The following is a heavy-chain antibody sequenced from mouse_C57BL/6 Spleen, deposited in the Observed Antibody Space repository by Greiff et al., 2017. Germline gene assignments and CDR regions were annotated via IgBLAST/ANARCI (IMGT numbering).Heavy chain of an antibody. CDR3: ARDYVSSYPPFDV. Sequence: VQLQQSGAELARPGASVKMSCKASGYTFTSYTMHWVNQRPGQGLEWIGYINPSRGYTKYNQKFKDKATLTADKSSSTAYMQLSSLTSEDSAVYYCARDYVSSYPPFDVWGPGTTLTVSS. V-gene: IGHV1-4*01. D-gene: IGHD1-1*01. J-gene: IGHJ2*01. CDR1: GYTFTSYT. CDR2: INPSRGYT.